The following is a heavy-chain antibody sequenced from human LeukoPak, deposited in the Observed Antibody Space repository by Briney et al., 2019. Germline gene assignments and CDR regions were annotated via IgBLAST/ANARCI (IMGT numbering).Heavy chain of an antibody. CDR2: ISSSSSYI. CDR1: GFTFSSYS. CDR3: ASHPNAAAGLYYYYYMGV. J-gene: IGHJ6*03. Sequence: GGSLRLSCAASGFTFSSYSMNWVRQAPGKGLEWVSSISSSSSYIYYADSVKGRFTISRDNAKNSLYLQMNSLRAEDTAVYYCASHPNAAAGLYYYYYMGVWGKGTTVTVSS. D-gene: IGHD6-13*01. V-gene: IGHV3-21*01.